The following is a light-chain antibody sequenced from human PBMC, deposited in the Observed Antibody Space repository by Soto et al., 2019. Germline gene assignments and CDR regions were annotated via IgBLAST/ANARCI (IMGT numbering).Light chain of an antibody. CDR2: GAS. CDR3: QKNGSSTPGFS. J-gene: IGKJ3*01. Sequence: EIVLTQSPGTLSLFPGERATLSCRASQSVSSTYFAWYRQKPGQPPSLLIYGASNRATGVPDRFSGSGSGTDFTITISRLEAEDFAVYYCQKNGSSTPGFSFGPGTTVDIK. CDR1: QSVSSTY. V-gene: IGKV3-20*01.